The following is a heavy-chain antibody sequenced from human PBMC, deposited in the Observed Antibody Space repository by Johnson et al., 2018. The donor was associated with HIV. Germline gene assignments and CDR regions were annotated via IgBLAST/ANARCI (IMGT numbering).Heavy chain of an antibody. D-gene: IGHD3-10*01. CDR2: ISYDGRNK. V-gene: IGHV3-30*04. J-gene: IGHJ3*02. Sequence: VQLVESGGGVVQPGRSLRLSCAASAFTFRSYSMHWVRQAPGKGLEWVAVISYDGRNKYYADSVKGRFTISRDNSKNTLFLQMNSLRAEDTSVYYCAREGGGTVVLGDEGAFDIWGQGTMVTVS. CDR3: AREGGGTVVLGDEGAFDI. CDR1: AFTFRSYS.